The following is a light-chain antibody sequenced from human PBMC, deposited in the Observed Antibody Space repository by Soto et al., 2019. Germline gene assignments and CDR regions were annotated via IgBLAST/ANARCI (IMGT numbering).Light chain of an antibody. CDR2: EVR. J-gene: IGLJ3*02. CDR1: MRDVGAYNL. Sequence: QSALTQPASVSGSAGQWITISCSGTMRDVGAYNLVSWYQQHPGTAPKLIIYEVRNRPSGISSRFSGSRSGNTASLTISGVQHEDDCDYYSNANAARSTLVVGGGTKLTVL. CDR3: NANAARSTLV. V-gene: IGLV2-14*01.